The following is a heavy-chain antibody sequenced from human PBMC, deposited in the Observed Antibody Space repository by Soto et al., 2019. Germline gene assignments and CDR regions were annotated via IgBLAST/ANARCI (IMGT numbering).Heavy chain of an antibody. V-gene: IGHV4-4*02. CDR1: GGSISSDDW. CDR2: IYHSGTT. CDR3: ARSDCYGVCRGKWLDP. J-gene: IGHJ5*02. D-gene: IGHD2-21*02. Sequence: QVQLQESGPGLVKPSGTLSLTCAVSGGSISSDDWWTWVRQTPGKGLEWIGEIYHSGTTSYYPSLMSRVTIAVDKAKSQFSLRLDSVTAADTAVYYCARSDCYGVCRGKWLDPWGQGILVTVSS.